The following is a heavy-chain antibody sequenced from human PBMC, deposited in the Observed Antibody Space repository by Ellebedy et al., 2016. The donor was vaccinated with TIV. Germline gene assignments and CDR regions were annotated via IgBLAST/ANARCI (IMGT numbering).Heavy chain of an antibody. V-gene: IGHV4-31*03. CDR2: FSGRGIT. CDR3: SRRGLVNPRSDF. CDR1: GASINRSGYF. Sequence: SETLSLTXTVSGASINRSGYFWSWIRQHPGTGLEWIGYFSGRGITHYTPSLKSRVSISLDTSQNQFFLKMNSVTAADTAVYFCSRRGLVNPRSDFWGLGILVTVSS. J-gene: IGHJ4*02. D-gene: IGHD2-8*01.